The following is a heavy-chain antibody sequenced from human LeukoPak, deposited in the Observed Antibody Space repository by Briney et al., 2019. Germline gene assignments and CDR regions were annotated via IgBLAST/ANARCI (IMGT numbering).Heavy chain of an antibody. D-gene: IGHD3-16*01. V-gene: IGHV1-2*04. CDR3: ARGPDHGGFDY. Sequence: GASVKVSCRASGYTFRGYYIHWWRQAPGQRPEWMGWINPKNGDTHYAQKFQGWVTMTRDTSISTAYMDLSSLKSDDTAVYYCARGPDHGGFDYWGQGTQVTASS. J-gene: IGHJ4*02. CDR1: GYTFRGYY. CDR2: INPKNGDT.